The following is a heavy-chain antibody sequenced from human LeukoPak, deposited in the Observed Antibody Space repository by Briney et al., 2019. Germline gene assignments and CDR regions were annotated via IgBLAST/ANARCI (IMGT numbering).Heavy chain of an antibody. J-gene: IGHJ4*02. CDR2: IYHGGST. Sequence: SETLSLTCTVSGGSISSYYWSWIRQSPGKGLEWIGYIYHGGSTNYNPSLKSRVTISVDTSKNQFSVKLSFVTAADTAVYYCARSAYGGSYHFDYWGQGTLVTVSS. V-gene: IGHV4-59*01. CDR3: ARSAYGGSYHFDY. D-gene: IGHD4-23*01. CDR1: GGSISSYY.